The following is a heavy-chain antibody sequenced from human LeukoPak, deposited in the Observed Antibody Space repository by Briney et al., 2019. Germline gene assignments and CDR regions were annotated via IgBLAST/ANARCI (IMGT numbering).Heavy chain of an antibody. D-gene: IGHD3-22*01. J-gene: IGHJ4*02. Sequence: SETLSLTCSVSGGSISSYYWSWIRQPPGKGLEWIGYIYYSGSTNYNPSLKSRVTISVDTSKNQFSLKLSSVTAADTAVYYWARLYYDSSGHYWGQGTLVTVSS. V-gene: IGHV4-59*01. CDR2: IYYSGST. CDR1: GGSISSYY. CDR3: ARLYYDSSGHY.